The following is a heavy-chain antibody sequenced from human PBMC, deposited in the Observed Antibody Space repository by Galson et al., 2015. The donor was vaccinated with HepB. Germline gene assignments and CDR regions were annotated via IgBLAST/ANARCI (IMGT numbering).Heavy chain of an antibody. CDR3: ARESDGSYLFYFDY. CDR1: GFTFSRYS. V-gene: IGHV3-48*02. CDR2: ISSSSSTI. Sequence: SLRLSCAASGFTFSRYSMNWVRQAPGKGLEWVSYISSSSSTIYYADSVKGRFTISRDNAKNSLYLQMNSLRDEDTAVYYCARESDGSYLFYFDYWGQGTLVTVSS. J-gene: IGHJ4*02. D-gene: IGHD1-26*01.